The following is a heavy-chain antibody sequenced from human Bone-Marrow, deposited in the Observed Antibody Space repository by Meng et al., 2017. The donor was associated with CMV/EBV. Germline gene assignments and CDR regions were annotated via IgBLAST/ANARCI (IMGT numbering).Heavy chain of an antibody. V-gene: IGHV4-34*01. Sequence: SETLSLTCAVYGGPFSVYFCTWIRQPPGKGLEWIGEIHHSGFTNCDPSLKSRVTISVDTSKNQFSLKLYSVTAADTAVYYCARAGERRARGLLRKPRYYYYALDVWGQGTTVTVSS. D-gene: IGHD1-26*01. CDR3: ARAGERRARGLLRKPRYYYYALDV. CDR1: GGPFSVYF. J-gene: IGHJ6*02. CDR2: IHHSGFT.